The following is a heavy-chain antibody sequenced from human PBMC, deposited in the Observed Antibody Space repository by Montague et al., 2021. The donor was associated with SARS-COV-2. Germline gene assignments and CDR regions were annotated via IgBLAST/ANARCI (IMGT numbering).Heavy chain of an antibody. CDR2: LNYSGSN. D-gene: IGHD3-22*01. J-gene: IGHJ4*02. CDR3: ARHGKTRIAMIVVVIGYFDS. CDR1: GGSISSSSYY. Sequence: SETLSLTCTVSGGSISSSSYYWGWLRPPQGLGLEWVGSLNYSGSNYPYLSLQSRVTISVDTSKNPLSLKLSSVTAADTAVYYCARHGKTRIAMIVVVIGYFDSWGQGTLVTVSS. V-gene: IGHV4-39*01.